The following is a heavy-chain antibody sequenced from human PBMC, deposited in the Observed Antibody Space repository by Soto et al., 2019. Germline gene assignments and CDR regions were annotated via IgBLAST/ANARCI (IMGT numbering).Heavy chain of an antibody. J-gene: IGHJ5*02. Sequence: QVQLVQSGAEVKKPGSSVKVSCKASGGTFSNYAITWVRQAPGQGLEWLGRIIPIFGTTDYAQKFQGRVTITADESTTTAYMELRSLRSDDTAVYYCAKDGGREGYFVNWFDPWGQGTLVTVSS. V-gene: IGHV1-69*15. CDR2: IIPIFGTT. D-gene: IGHD2-15*01. CDR1: GGTFSNYA. CDR3: AKDGGREGYFVNWFDP.